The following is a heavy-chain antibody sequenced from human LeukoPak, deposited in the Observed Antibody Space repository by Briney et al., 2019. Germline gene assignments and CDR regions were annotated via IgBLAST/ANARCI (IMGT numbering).Heavy chain of an antibody. CDR1: GFTFSNYW. V-gene: IGHV3-74*01. D-gene: IGHD5-12*01. CDR2: INGDGSDT. CDR3: ARALGGYEHFDY. J-gene: IGHJ4*02. Sequence: PGGSLRLSCAASGFTFSNYWMHWVRQAPGKGLVCVSRINGDGSDTNYADSVRGRFTISRDNAKNTLSLQMNSLRAEDTAVYYCARALGGYEHFDYWGQGTLVIVSS.